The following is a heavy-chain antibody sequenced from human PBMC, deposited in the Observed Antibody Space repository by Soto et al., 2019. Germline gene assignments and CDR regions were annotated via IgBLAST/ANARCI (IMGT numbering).Heavy chain of an antibody. CDR1: GFTFSSYS. CDR3: ARANYYGSPGDFDY. Sequence: EVQLVESGGGLVQPGGSLRLSCAASGFTFSSYSMNWVRQAPGKGLEWVSYISSSSSTIYYADSVKGRFTISRDNAKNSLYLQMNRLRAEDTAVYYCARANYYGSPGDFDYWGQGTLVNVSS. J-gene: IGHJ4*02. V-gene: IGHV3-48*01. D-gene: IGHD3-10*01. CDR2: ISSSSSTI.